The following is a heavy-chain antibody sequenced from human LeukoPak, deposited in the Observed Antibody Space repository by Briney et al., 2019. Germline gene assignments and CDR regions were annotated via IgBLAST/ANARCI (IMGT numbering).Heavy chain of an antibody. D-gene: IGHD6-6*01. CDR1: GFTFSSYG. Sequence: GGSLRLSCAASGFTFSSYGMHWVRQAPGKGLEWVAVISYDGSNKYYADSVKGRFTISRDNSKNTLYPQMNSLRAEDTAVYYCAKDTYSSSSYWGQGTLVTVSS. J-gene: IGHJ4*02. CDR3: AKDTYSSSSY. V-gene: IGHV3-30*18. CDR2: ISYDGSNK.